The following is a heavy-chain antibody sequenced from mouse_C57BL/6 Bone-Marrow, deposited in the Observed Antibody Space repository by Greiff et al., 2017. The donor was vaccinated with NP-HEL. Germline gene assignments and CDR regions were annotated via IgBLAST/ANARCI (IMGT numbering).Heavy chain of an antibody. J-gene: IGHJ2*01. CDR3: ARPRRLALDY. CDR1: GFTFSDYG. Sequence: EVKLVESGGGLVKPGGSLKLSCAASGFTFSDYGMHWVRQAPEKGLEWVAYISSGSSTIYYADTVKGRFTFSRDNAKNTLFLQMTSLRSEDTAMYYCARPRRLALDYWGQGTTLTVSS. V-gene: IGHV5-17*01. CDR2: ISSGSSTI.